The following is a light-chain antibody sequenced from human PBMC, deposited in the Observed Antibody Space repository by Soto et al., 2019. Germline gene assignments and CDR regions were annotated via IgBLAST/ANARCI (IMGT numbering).Light chain of an antibody. Sequence: IVMIQSPLSLPVTPGEAASISCRPSQILLYTNGYNYLDWYLQKPGQSPQLLIYLGSNRAPGVPDRFSGSGSGTDFKLNISRVEAEDVGVSYCMQSLQDVNFGQGTRLEIK. CDR1: QILLYTNGYNY. J-gene: IGKJ5*01. V-gene: IGKV2-28*01. CDR2: LGS. CDR3: MQSLQDVN.